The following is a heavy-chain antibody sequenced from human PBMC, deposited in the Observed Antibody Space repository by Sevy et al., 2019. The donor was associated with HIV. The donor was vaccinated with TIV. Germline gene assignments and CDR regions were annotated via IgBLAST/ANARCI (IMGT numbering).Heavy chain of an antibody. Sequence: GGSLRLSCAASGFTFSNAWMSWVRQAPGKGLEWVGRIKSKTDGGTTDYAAPVKGRFTISRDDSKDTLYLQMNSLKTEDTAIYYCTTDSVLRGLSALLDYWGQGTLVTVS. V-gene: IGHV3-15*01. CDR3: TTDSVLRGLSALLDY. D-gene: IGHD3-3*01. CDR1: GFTFSNAW. CDR2: IKSKTDGGTT. J-gene: IGHJ4*02.